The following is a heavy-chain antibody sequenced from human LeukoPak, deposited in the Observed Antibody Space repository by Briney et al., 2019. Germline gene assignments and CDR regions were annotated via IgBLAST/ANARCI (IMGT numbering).Heavy chain of an antibody. Sequence: GGSLRLSCVGSGFTVSDNYTSWVRQAPGRGLEWVSFIYAGGNTYYADSVKGRFIIFRDNSRNTVYLQMNNLRAEDTAVYYCASRYCTTSVCYNYFHYWGQGTLVTVSS. J-gene: IGHJ4*02. V-gene: IGHV3-66*02. CDR2: IYAGGNT. CDR1: GFTVSDNY. CDR3: ASRYCTTSVCYNYFHY. D-gene: IGHD2-2*02.